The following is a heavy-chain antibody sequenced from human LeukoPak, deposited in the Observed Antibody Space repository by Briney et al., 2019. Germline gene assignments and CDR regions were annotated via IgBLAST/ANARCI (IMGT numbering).Heavy chain of an antibody. CDR3: ARIGYSSSSFDY. CDR1: GFTFSVYW. Sequence: GGSLRLSCAASGFTFSVYWMSWVRQAPGKGLEWVANVKQDGSVKYYVDSLKGRFTISRDNAKNSVYLQMNSLRAEDTAVYYCARIGYSSSSFDYWGQGTLVTVSS. V-gene: IGHV3-7*01. CDR2: VKQDGSVK. D-gene: IGHD6-13*01. J-gene: IGHJ4*02.